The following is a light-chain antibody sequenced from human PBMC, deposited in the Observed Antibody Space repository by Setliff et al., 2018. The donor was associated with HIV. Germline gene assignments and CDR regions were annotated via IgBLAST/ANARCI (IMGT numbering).Light chain of an antibody. V-gene: IGLV2-14*03. Sequence: QSVLTQPASVSGSPGQSITISCTGTSSDVGGYNYVSWYQQHPGKAPKLMIYDVSNRPSGVSNRFSDSKSGNTASLTISGLQAEDEADYYCSSYTSSSTLVVFGTGTKVTVL. CDR3: SSYTSSSTLVV. J-gene: IGLJ1*01. CDR2: DVS. CDR1: SSDVGGYNY.